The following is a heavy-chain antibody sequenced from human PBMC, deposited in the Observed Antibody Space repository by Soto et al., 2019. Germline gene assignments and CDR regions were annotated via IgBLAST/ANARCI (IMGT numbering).Heavy chain of an antibody. Sequence: QVQLVQSGAEVKKPGASVKVSCKASGYTFTSYYMHWVRQAPGQGLEWMGIINPSGGSTSYAQKFQGRVTMTRDTCTSTVYMELSSLRSEDTAIYSCARMGAVAGAADYWGQGTLVTVSS. CDR1: GYTFTSYY. V-gene: IGHV1-46*03. CDR3: ARMGAVAGAADY. D-gene: IGHD6-19*01. J-gene: IGHJ4*02. CDR2: INPSGGST.